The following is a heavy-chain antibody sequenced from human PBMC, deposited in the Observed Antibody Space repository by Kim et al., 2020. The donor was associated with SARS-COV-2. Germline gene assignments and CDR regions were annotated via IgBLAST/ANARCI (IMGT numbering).Heavy chain of an antibody. CDR1: GFTFINYA. J-gene: IGHJ4*02. D-gene: IGHD5-12*01. CDR2: FSSGSGGVT. V-gene: IGHV3-23*01. Sequence: GGSLRLSCAASGFTFINYAMSWVRQAPGKGLEWVSAFSSGSGGVTYYADSVKGRFTISRDNSKNTLYLQMNSLRAEDTAVYYCAKDYRGGYSGYDIGDWGXGTLVTVSS. CDR3: AKDYRGGYSGYDIGD.